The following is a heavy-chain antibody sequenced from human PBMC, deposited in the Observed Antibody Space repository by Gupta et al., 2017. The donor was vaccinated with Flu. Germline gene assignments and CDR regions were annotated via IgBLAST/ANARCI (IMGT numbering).Heavy chain of an antibody. Sequence: QAQLVESGGGIVHTGGSLRLSCTASRFTFSNYGMHWVRQSPGKGLEWVAVVSSDGSNKYYADSVEGRFTISRDNSKNTVYLQMIGLRAEDTAVYYCARDFYDSSGYPRVDYWGQGTLVSGSS. CDR3: ARDFYDSSGYPRVDY. J-gene: IGHJ4*02. CDR2: VSSDGSNK. CDR1: RFTFSNYG. V-gene: IGHV3-33*01. D-gene: IGHD3-22*01.